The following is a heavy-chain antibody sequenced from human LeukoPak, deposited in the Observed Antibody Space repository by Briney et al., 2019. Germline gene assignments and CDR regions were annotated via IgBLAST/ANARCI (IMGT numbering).Heavy chain of an antibody. V-gene: IGHV4-39*01. Sequence: SETLSLTCIVSGDSISSSSSYWGWIRQPPGKGLEWIGSRYYRGSTYYNPSLKSRVTISEDTSKNQLSLKLSSVTAADTAVYYCGRQENRIAAASAGYWGQGVLVTVPS. CDR2: RYYRGST. J-gene: IGHJ4*02. CDR3: GRQENRIAAASAGY. D-gene: IGHD6-13*01. CDR1: GDSISSSSSY.